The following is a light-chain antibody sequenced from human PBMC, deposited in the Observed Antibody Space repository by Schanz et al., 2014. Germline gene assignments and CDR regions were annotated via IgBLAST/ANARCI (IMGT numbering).Light chain of an antibody. V-gene: IGKV1-27*01. J-gene: IGKJ1*01. CDR1: QGITNY. Sequence: DIQMTQSPSSLSASVGDRVTLTCRASQGITNYLTWYQQKPGRVPKLLIYAASTLQSGVSSRFSGSGSGADFTLTISSLQPEDFATYYCLQDFNYPRTFGQGTKVQI. CDR3: LQDFNYPRT. CDR2: AAS.